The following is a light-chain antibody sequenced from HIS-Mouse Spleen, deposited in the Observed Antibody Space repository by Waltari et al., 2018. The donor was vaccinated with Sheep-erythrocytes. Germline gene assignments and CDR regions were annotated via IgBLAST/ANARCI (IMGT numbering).Light chain of an antibody. CDR3: QAWDSSTVV. CDR1: KLGDKY. Sequence: SYELTQPPSVSVSPGQTASITCSGDKLGDKYACCYQQKPGQSPVLVIYQDSKRPSGIPERFSGSNSGNTATLTISGTQAMDEADYYCQAWDSSTVVFGTGTKVTAL. V-gene: IGLV3-1*01. CDR2: QDS. J-gene: IGLJ1*01.